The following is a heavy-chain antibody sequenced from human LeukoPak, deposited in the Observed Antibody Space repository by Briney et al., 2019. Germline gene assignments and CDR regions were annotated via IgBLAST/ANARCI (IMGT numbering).Heavy chain of an antibody. CDR3: ARRSSSSSYYFDY. V-gene: IGHV1-58*02. D-gene: IGHD6-13*01. CDR2: IVVGSGNT. CDR1: GFTFTSSA. Sequence: ASVKVSCKASGFTFTSSAMQWVRQARGQRLEWIGWIVVGSGNTNYAQKFQERVTITRDMSTSTAYMELSSLRSEDTAVYYCARRSSSSSYYFDYWGQGTLVTVSS. J-gene: IGHJ4*02.